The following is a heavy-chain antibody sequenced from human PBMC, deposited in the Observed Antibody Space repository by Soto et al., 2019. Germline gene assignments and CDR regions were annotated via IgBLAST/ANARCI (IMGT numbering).Heavy chain of an antibody. CDR2: ISYDGSNK. CDR3: ARSGGSYFGPFDY. D-gene: IGHD1-26*01. CDR1: GFTFSRYT. J-gene: IGHJ4*02. V-gene: IGHV3-30-3*01. Sequence: PGGSLRLSCAASGFTFSRYTMHWVRQAPGKGLEWVAVISYDGSNKYYADSVKGRFTISRDNSKNTLYLQMNSLGAEDTAVFYCARSGGSYFGPFDYWGQGTLVTVSS.